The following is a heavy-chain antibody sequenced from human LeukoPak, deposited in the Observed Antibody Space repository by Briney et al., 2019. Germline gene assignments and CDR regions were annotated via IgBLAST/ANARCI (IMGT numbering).Heavy chain of an antibody. CDR1: GGSISNYY. V-gene: IGHV4-59*12. J-gene: IGHJ4*02. Sequence: SETLSLTCTVSGGSISNYYWSWIRQPPGKGLEWIGYIYYSGSTNYNPSLKSRVTISVDTSKNQFSLKLSSVTAADTAVYYCARGGPYYYDSSGYPPDYWGQGTLVTVSS. CDR2: IYYSGST. D-gene: IGHD3-22*01. CDR3: ARGGPYYYDSSGYPPDY.